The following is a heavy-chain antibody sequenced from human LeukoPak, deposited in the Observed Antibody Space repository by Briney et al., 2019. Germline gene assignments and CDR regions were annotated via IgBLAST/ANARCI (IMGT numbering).Heavy chain of an antibody. J-gene: IGHJ4*02. V-gene: IGHV1-69*05. CDR1: GGTFSSYA. CDR2: IIHIFGTA. D-gene: IGHD2-8*01. CDR3: ARTSSLMVYAIFDY. Sequence: ASVKVSCKASGGTFSSYAISWVRQAPGQGLEWMGGIIHIFGTANYAQKFQGRVTITTDESTSTAYMELSSLRSEDTAVYYCARTSSLMVYAIFDYWGQGTLVTVSS.